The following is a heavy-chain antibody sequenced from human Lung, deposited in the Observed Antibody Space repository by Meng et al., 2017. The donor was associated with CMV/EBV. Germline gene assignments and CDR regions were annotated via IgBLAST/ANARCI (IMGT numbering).Heavy chain of an antibody. CDR3: VKGWQQLGDS. J-gene: IGHJ4*02. CDR2: IWYDGSNE. D-gene: IGHD4-23*01. Sequence: GESXKISCAASGFTFSSYGMHWVRQAPGKGLEWVAVIWYDGSNENYADSVKGRFTISRDNSNNTLHLQMNSLRADDTAVYYCVKGWQQLGDSWGQGTLVTVSS. CDR1: GFTFSSYG. V-gene: IGHV3-33*06.